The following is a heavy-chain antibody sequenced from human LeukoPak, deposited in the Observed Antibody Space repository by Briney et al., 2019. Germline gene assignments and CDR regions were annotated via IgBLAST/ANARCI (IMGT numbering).Heavy chain of an antibody. CDR2: IHRVTDGEIK. CDR3: TADHPSSSRWSNDF. V-gene: IGHV3-15*07. Sequence: GGSLRLSCAASGFFFSDVWMNSVRHAPGKGLEWVARIHRVTDGEIKHYLAPVKGRFTISRDDARNLVFLQMNNLKTEDTGIYYCTADHPSSSRWSNDFWGLGALVTVSS. D-gene: IGHD2-2*01. J-gene: IGHJ4*02. CDR1: GFFFSDVW.